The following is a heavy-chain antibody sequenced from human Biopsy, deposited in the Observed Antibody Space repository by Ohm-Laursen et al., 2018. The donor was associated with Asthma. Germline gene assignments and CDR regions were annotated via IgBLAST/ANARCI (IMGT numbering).Heavy chain of an antibody. J-gene: IGHJ4*02. CDR1: GDSITSGGCC. CDR3: ARIPRRSGSYFVDY. V-gene: IGHV4-31*03. CDR2: IHHSGTS. Sequence: TLSLTCTVSGDSITSGGCCWNWIRQHPGKGLEWIGYIHHSGTSYLNPSLKSRVSFSRDTSKNQFSLRLSSATAADTAMYYCARIPRRSGSYFVDYWGQGTLVTVSS. D-gene: IGHD3-22*01.